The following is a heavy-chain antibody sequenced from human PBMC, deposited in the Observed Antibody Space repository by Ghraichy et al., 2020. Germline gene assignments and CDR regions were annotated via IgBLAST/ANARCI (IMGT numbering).Heavy chain of an antibody. CDR3: ARDVIYSSSWYRSYYYYMDV. CDR2: INHSGST. CDR1: GGSFSGYY. J-gene: IGHJ6*03. D-gene: IGHD6-13*01. V-gene: IGHV4-34*01. Sequence: SQTLSLTCAVYGGSFSGYYWSWIRQPPGKGLEWIGEINHSGSTNYNPSLKSRVTISVDTSKNQFSLKLSSVTAADTAVYYCARDVIYSSSWYRSYYYYMDVWGKGTTVTVSS.